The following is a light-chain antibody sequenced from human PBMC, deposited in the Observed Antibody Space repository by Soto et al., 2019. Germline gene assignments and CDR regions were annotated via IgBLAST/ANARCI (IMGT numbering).Light chain of an antibody. Sequence: QPALTQPPSASGSPGQSVTISCTGTSSDVGGFNLVSWYQHHPGKAPKLMIYEVTKRPSGVPDRFSGSKSGNTASLTVSGLQTEDEADYYCSSYAGSIYVFGTGTKVTVL. CDR2: EVT. CDR1: SSDVGGFNL. J-gene: IGLJ1*01. V-gene: IGLV2-8*01. CDR3: SSYAGSIYV.